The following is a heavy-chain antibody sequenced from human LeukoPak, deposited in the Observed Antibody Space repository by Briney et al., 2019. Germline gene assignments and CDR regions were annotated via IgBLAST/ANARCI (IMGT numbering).Heavy chain of an antibody. CDR3: ARGGNRYCSGGSCYMFDY. Sequence: GGSLRLSCAASGFTFSSYDMHWVRQATGKGLEWVSAIGTAGDTYYPGSVKGRFTISRENAKNSLYLQMNSLRAGDTAVHYCARGGNRYCSGGSCYMFDYWGQGTLVTVSS. CDR1: GFTFSSYD. J-gene: IGHJ4*02. V-gene: IGHV3-13*01. CDR2: IGTAGDT. D-gene: IGHD2-15*01.